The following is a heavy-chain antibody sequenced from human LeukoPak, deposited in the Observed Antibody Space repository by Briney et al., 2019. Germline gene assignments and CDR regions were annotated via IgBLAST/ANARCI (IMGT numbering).Heavy chain of an antibody. Sequence: GGSLRLSCAPSGFTFDDYAMHWVRQAPGKGLEWVSGISWNSGSIGYADSVKGRFTISRDNAKNSLYLQMNSLRAEDTALYYCAKATSYMVRGVINSDYYFDYWGQGTLVTVSS. CDR3: AKATSYMVRGVINSDYYFDY. V-gene: IGHV3-9*01. J-gene: IGHJ4*02. CDR1: GFTFDDYA. CDR2: ISWNSGSI. D-gene: IGHD3-10*01.